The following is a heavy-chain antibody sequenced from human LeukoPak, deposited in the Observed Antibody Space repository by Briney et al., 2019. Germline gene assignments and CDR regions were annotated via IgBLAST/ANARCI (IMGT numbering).Heavy chain of an antibody. D-gene: IGHD6-19*01. V-gene: IGHV1-46*01. CDR3: ARGYSSGWYFLDY. J-gene: IGHJ4*02. Sequence: ASVKVSCKASGYTFTSYSVHWVRQGPGQGLEWMGVIDPGGGSTTYAQNFHNRVTMTSDTSTSTVYMDLSSLISDDTAVYYCARGYSSGWYFLDYWGQGTQVTVSS. CDR2: IDPGGGST. CDR1: GYTFTSYS.